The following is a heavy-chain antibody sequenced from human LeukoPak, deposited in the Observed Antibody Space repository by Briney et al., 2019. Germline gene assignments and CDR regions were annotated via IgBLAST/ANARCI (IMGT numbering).Heavy chain of an antibody. CDR2: IRQDGSDE. CDR1: RFTFINFL. J-gene: IGHJ4*02. D-gene: IGHD5-12*01. Sequence: PGGSLPLSCPGSRFTFINFLMTWLRQAPGKGLDGVATIRQDGSDEYYMASVKSRFTISRDNAKNSLYLQMNSLRAEDTAVYYCARYFGNTGCSWRRFDYCGQGALVTVSS. V-gene: IGHV3-7*01. CDR3: ARYFGNTGCSWRRFDY.